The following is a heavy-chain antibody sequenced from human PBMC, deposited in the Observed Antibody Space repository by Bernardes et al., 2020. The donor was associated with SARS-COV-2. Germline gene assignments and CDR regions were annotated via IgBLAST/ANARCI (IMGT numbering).Heavy chain of an antibody. CDR1: GFTFSSYG. D-gene: IGHD3-10*01. CDR3: ARFYGSGSYYSSPNYYYYGMDV. CDR2: ISYDGSNK. J-gene: IGHJ6*02. V-gene: IGHV3-30*03. Sequence: GGSLRLSCAASGFTFSSYGMHWVRQAPGKGLEWVAVISYDGSNKYYADSVKGRFTISRDNSKNTLYLQMNSLRAEDTAVYYCARFYGSGSYYSSPNYYYYGMDVWGQGTTVTVSS.